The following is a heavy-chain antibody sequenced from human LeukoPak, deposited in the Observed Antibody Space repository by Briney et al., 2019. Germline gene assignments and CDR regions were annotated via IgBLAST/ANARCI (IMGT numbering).Heavy chain of an antibody. CDR2: INPNSGGT. J-gene: IGHJ4*02. CDR1: GYTFTGYY. CDR3: ARAGIAARHFDY. V-gene: IGHV1-2*02. Sequence: ASVKVSCKASGYTFTGYYMHWVRQAPGQGLEWMGWINPNSGGTNYGQKFQGRVTMTRDSSISTAYMELSRLRSDDTAVYYCARAGIAARHFDYWGQGTLVTVSS. D-gene: IGHD6-6*01.